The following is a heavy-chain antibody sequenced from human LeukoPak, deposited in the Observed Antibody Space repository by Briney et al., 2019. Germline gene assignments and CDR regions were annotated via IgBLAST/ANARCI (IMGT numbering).Heavy chain of an antibody. CDR2: IDGSGSS. D-gene: IGHD3-10*01. CDR1: GYSISSGYL. V-gene: IGHV4-38-2*02. Sequence: SETLSLTCTVSGYSISSGYLWGWIRQPPGKGLEWIGSIDGSGSSYYNPSLKSRVTISVDTSKNQFSLKLSSVSAADTAVYYCARRGPPRTLLRGVKSGWFDPWGQGTLVTVSS. J-gene: IGHJ5*02. CDR3: ARRGPPRTLLRGVKSGWFDP.